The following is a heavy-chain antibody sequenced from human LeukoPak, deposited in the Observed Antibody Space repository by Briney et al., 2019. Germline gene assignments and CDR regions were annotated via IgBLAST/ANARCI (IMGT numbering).Heavy chain of an antibody. Sequence: GGSLRLSCAASGFTFSSYEMNWVRQAPGKGLEWVSAISGSGGSTYYADSVKGRFTISRDNSKNTLYLQMNSLRAEDTAVYYCAKDPRYSSSWSSGDYWGQGTLVTVSS. CDR3: AKDPRYSSSWSSGDY. V-gene: IGHV3-23*01. CDR2: ISGSGGST. CDR1: GFTFSSYE. J-gene: IGHJ4*02. D-gene: IGHD6-13*01.